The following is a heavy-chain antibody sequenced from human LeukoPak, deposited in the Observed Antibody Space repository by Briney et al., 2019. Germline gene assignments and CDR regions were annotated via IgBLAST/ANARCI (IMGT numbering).Heavy chain of an antibody. CDR3: ARGWASSRRKAFDI. V-gene: IGHV3-7*03. Sequence: PGGSLRLSRAASGFTFSSYWMNWLRQAPGKGLEWVANINQDGSEKFYVDSVKGRFTISRDNAKNSLYLQLNSLRAEDTAVYYCARGWASSRRKAFDIWGQGTMVTVSS. CDR1: GFTFSSYW. D-gene: IGHD3-16*01. CDR2: INQDGSEK. J-gene: IGHJ3*02.